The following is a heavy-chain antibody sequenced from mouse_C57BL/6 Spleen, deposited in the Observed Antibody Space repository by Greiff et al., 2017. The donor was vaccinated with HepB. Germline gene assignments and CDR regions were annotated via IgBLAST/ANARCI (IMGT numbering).Heavy chain of an antibody. D-gene: IGHD4-1*01. CDR1: GYTFTSYW. Sequence: QVQLQQPGAELVKPGASVKMSCKASGYTFTSYWITWVKQRPGQGLEWIGDIDPETGGTAYNQKFKGKAILTADKSSSTAYMELRSLTSEDSAVYYCTRSWDYFDYWGQGTTLTFSS. CDR3: TRSWDYFDY. CDR2: IDPETGGT. J-gene: IGHJ2*01. V-gene: IGHV1-55*01.